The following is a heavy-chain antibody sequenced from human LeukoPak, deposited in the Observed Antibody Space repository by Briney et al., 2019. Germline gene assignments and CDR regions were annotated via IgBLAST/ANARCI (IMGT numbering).Heavy chain of an antibody. CDR3: ARDRRGSFYTFDL. D-gene: IGHD1-26*01. CDR2: VSHTGAT. Sequence: PSETLSPTCSVSGASINGYFWNWVRQTPEKRQEWIGYVSHTGATTSNPTLKSRVSITIDTSKSQISLTMTSVTAADSALYYCARDRRGSFYTFDLWGPGTIVSVS. J-gene: IGHJ3*01. V-gene: IGHV4-59*01. CDR1: GASINGYF.